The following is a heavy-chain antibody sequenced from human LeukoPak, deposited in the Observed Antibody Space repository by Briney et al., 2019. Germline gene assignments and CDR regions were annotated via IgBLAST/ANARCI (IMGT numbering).Heavy chain of an antibody. CDR2: ISPNSGGT. CDR3: ARSLAYCPNGICYFFDY. Sequence: ASVKVSCKASGYTLTGYYIHWVRQAPGQGLEWMGWISPNSGGTKYAQNFQGRVTMTRDTSISTAYMELNRLGSDDTAIYYCARSLAYCPNGICYFFDYWGQGTLVTVSS. V-gene: IGHV1-2*02. J-gene: IGHJ4*02. D-gene: IGHD2-8*01. CDR1: GYTLTGYY.